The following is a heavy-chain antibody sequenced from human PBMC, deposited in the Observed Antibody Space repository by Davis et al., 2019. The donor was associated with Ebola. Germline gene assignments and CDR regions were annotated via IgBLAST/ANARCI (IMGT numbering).Heavy chain of an antibody. CDR3: AKLLMGQLSHFDY. CDR2: IRYDGSNE. CDR1: GFTFSSYG. D-gene: IGHD6-6*01. J-gene: IGHJ4*02. Sequence: PGGSLRLSCTASGFTFSSYGMHWVRQAPGKGLEWVAFIRYDGSNEYYADSVKGRFTISRDNSKKTLYLQMNSLRAEDTAMYYCAKLLMGQLSHFDYWGQGTLVTVSS. V-gene: IGHV3-30*02.